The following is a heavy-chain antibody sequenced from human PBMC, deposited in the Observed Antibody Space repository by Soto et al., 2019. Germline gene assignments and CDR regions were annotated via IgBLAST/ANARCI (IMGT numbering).Heavy chain of an antibody. CDR1: GDSVSSGFYY. V-gene: IGHV4-61*01. Sequence: QVQLQESGPGLVKPSETLSLTCTVSGDSVSSGFYYWNWIRQPPGKGLEWIGYIYFSGSTNYNPSLKSRLTISLDTSKNQFSLRLNSVTAADTAVYYCATDPITGTGWHTCYYGMHVWGQGTTVSVSS. J-gene: IGHJ6*02. D-gene: IGHD1-7*01. CDR3: ATDPITGTGWHTCYYGMHV. CDR2: IYFSGST.